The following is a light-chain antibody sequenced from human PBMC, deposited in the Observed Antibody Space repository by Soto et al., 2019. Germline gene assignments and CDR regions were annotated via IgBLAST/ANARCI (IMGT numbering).Light chain of an antibody. CDR2: GAS. Sequence: EIVLTQSPGTLSLSPGERATLSCRASQSVSSSYLGWYQQKPGQAPRLLIYGASTRAPAIPARFSGSGSGTDFTLTISRLDPEDFAVYYCQQYGGSSLYTFGQGTKLEIK. CDR1: QSVSSSY. J-gene: IGKJ2*01. CDR3: QQYGGSSLYT. V-gene: IGKV3-20*01.